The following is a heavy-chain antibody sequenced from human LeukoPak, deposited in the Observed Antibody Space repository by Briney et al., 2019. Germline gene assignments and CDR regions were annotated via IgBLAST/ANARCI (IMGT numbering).Heavy chain of an antibody. V-gene: IGHV3-21*01. D-gene: IGHD7-27*01. CDR1: GFTFSSYS. CDR3: AGGWELGFDY. CDR2: ISSSSSYI. J-gene: IGHJ4*02. Sequence: GGSLRLSCAASGFTFSSYSMNWVRQAPGKGLEWVSFISSSSSYIYYADSVKGRFTISRDNSKNTLYLQMNSLRAEDTAVYYCAGGWELGFDYWGQGTLVTVSS.